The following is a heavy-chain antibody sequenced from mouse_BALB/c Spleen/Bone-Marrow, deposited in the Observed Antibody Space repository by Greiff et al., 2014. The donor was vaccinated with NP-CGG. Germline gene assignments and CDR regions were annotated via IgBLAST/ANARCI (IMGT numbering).Heavy chain of an antibody. Sequence: VQLQQSGAELVKPGASVKLSCKASGYTFTSYWMHWVKQRHGQGLEWIGEINPSNGRTNYNEKFKSKATLTVDKSSSTAYMQLSSLTSEDSAVYYCARNYRYYFDYWGQGTTLTVSS. CDR3: ARNYRYYFDY. CDR1: GYTFTSYW. J-gene: IGHJ2*01. D-gene: IGHD2-14*01. V-gene: IGHV1S81*02. CDR2: INPSNGRT.